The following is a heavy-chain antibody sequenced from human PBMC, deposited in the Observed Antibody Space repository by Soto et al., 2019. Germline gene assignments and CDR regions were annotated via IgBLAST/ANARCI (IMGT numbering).Heavy chain of an antibody. J-gene: IGHJ4*02. CDR1: GFTFSMYW. CDR3: TRGPRSTSTGTGAF. D-gene: IGHD1-1*01. Sequence: EVPLVESGGGLVQPGGSLRFSFAAPGFTFSMYWMHWVRQVPGKGPEWVSRINDDGISTNYADSVKGRFTISRDNAKNTLYLQMNALRVEDTAVYYCTRGPRSTSTGTGAFWGQGTLVTVSS. V-gene: IGHV3-74*01. CDR2: INDDGIST.